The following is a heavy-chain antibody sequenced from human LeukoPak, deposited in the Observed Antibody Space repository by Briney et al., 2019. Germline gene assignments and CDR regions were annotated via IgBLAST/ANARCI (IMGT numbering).Heavy chain of an antibody. J-gene: IGHJ4*02. D-gene: IGHD5-24*01. CDR3: AKMSRRATIPNHFDY. V-gene: IGHV3-53*01. CDR2: IYSGGST. Sequence: GGSLRLSCAASEFSVGSNYMTWVRQAPGKGLEWVSLIYSGGSTYYADSVKGRFTISRDNSKNTLYLQMNSLRAEDTAVYYCAKMSRRATIPNHFDYWGQGTLVTVSS. CDR1: EFSVGSNY.